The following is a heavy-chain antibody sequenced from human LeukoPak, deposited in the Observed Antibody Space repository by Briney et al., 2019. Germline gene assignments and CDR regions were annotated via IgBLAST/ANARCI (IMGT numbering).Heavy chain of an antibody. CDR2: IKSKTDGGTT. V-gene: IGHV3-15*01. D-gene: IGHD4-17*01. CDR3: TTDSANKDQDYGDLIDY. Sequence: GGSLRLSCAASGFTFSSYAMSWVRQAPGKGLEWVGRIKSKTDGGTTDYAAPVKGRFTISRDDSKNTLYLQMNSLKTEDTAVYYCTTDSANKDQDYGDLIDYWGQGTLVTVSS. CDR1: GFTFSSYA. J-gene: IGHJ4*02.